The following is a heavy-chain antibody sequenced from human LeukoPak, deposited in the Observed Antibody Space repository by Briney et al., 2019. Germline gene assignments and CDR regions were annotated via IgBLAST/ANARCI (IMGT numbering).Heavy chain of an antibody. CDR3: ARARGYYDSSGYRFDY. CDR1: GGSFSGYY. D-gene: IGHD3-22*01. CDR2: INHSGST. Sequence: SSETLSLTCAVYGGSFSGYYWSWIRQPPGKGLEWIGEINHSGSTNYNPSLKSRVTISVDTSKNQFSLKLSSMTAADTAVYYCARARGYYDSSGYRFDYWGQGTLVTVSS. V-gene: IGHV4-34*01. J-gene: IGHJ4*02.